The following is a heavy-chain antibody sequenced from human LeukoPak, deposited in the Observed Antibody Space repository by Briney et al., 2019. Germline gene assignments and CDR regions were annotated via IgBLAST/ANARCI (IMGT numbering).Heavy chain of an antibody. V-gene: IGHV3-21*01. CDR2: ISSSSSSI. CDR3: ARGPSWYQMVAYFDS. CDR1: GFTFSTYS. D-gene: IGHD6-13*01. J-gene: IGHJ4*02. Sequence: KSGGSLRLSCAASGFTFSTYSMNWVRQAPGKGLEWVSSISSSSSSIFYADSVKGRFTISRDNAKNSLSLQMNSLRPEDTAVYYCARGPSWYQMVAYFDSWGQGTLVTVSS.